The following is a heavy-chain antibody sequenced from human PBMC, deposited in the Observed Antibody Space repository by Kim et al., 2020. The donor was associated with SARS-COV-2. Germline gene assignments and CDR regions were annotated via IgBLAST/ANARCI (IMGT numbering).Heavy chain of an antibody. CDR3: ARVRGSYWSWAFDI. Sequence: SETLSLTCTVSGGSISTYYWSWIRQPPGKGLEWIGHIYNSGSTKYNPSLNSRVTISVDTSKNQFSLKLSSVTAADTAVYYCARVRGSYWSWAFDIWGQGTMVTVSS. CDR1: GGSISTYY. CDR2: IYNSGST. D-gene: IGHD1-26*01. J-gene: IGHJ3*02. V-gene: IGHV4-59*01.